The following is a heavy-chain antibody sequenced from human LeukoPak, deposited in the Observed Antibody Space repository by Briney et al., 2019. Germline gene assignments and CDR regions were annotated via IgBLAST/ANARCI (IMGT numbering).Heavy chain of an antibody. D-gene: IGHD5-24*01. CDR3: ARGVEDGYNLAY. V-gene: IGHV3-21*01. J-gene: IGHJ4*02. CDR1: GFTFSSYW. Sequence: PGGSLRLSCAPSGFTFSSYWMSWVRQAPGKGLEWVSSISSSSSYIYYADSVKGRFTISRDNAKNSLYLQMNSLRAEDTAVYYCARGVEDGYNLAYWGQGTLVTVSS. CDR2: ISSSSSYI.